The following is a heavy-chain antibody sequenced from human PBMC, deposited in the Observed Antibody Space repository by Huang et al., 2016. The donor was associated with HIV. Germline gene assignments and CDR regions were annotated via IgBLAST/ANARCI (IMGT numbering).Heavy chain of an antibody. CDR2: SIPLFGTA. CDR1: GGTFSSYG. Sequence: QVQLVQSGTEVTKPGSSVKVSCKASGGTFSSYGITWVRQAPGQGLEWRGGSIPLFGTANYAQKFQGRVTISADESTSTAYMEVTDLRSEDTAVYYCARWSGYTYGFNWFDPWGQGTLVTVSS. V-gene: IGHV1-69*01. D-gene: IGHD5-18*01. J-gene: IGHJ5*02. CDR3: ARWSGYTYGFNWFDP.